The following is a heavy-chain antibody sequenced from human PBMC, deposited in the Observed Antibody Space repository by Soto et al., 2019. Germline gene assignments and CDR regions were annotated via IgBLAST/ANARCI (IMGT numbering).Heavy chain of an antibody. CDR3: ATRGIVGPIY. D-gene: IGHD1-26*01. CDR1: DGSINNGDC. Sequence: QVQLQESGTGLVEPSGTLSLTCNVYDGSINNGDCCSWVRQPPGKGLEWIGEVYHNGNTNYNASLKSRVTVSVDKSRNQFSLRLTSGTPADTAVYYCATRGIVGPIYWGQGTLVTVSS. J-gene: IGHJ4*02. V-gene: IGHV4-4*02. CDR2: VYHNGNT.